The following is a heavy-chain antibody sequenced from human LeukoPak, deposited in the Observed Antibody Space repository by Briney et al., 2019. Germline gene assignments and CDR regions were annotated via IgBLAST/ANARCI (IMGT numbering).Heavy chain of an antibody. J-gene: IGHJ6*02. Sequence: GASVKVSCKASGYTFTSYAMHWVRQAPGQRLEWMGWINAGNGNTKYSQKFQGRVTITRDTSASTAYMELSSLRSEDTAVYYCARGGDYYDSSGYYVMVYYYYGMDVWGQGTTVTVSS. CDR3: ARGGDYYDSSGYYVMVYYYYGMDV. D-gene: IGHD3-22*01. CDR1: GYTFTSYA. CDR2: INAGNGNT. V-gene: IGHV1-3*01.